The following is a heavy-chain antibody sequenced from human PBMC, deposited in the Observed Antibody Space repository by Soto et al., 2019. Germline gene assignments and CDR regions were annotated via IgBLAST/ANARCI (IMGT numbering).Heavy chain of an antibody. D-gene: IGHD7-27*01. V-gene: IGHV3-74*01. CDR3: ARAPANWDTTYWYFDV. J-gene: IGHJ2*01. CDR2: INSDGSST. CDR1: GFTFSSYW. Sequence: EVQLVESGGGLVQPGGSLRLSCATSGFTFSSYWIHLVRQAPGKGLVWVSRINSDGSSTTYADSVKGRFTISRDNAKNTVYLQMNSLRAEDTAAYYCARAPANWDTTYWYFDVWGRVTLVTVSS.